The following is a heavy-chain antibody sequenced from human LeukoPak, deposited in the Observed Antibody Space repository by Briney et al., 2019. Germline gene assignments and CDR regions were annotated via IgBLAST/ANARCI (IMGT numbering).Heavy chain of an antibody. Sequence: SQTLSLTCTVSGGSISSGGYYWSWIRQHPGKGLEWIGYIYYSGSTYYNPSLKSRVTISVDTSKNQFSLKLSSVTAADTAVYYCARDQWRIAAAGTGLDYWGQGTLVTVSS. V-gene: IGHV4-31*03. CDR2: IYYSGST. D-gene: IGHD6-13*01. CDR3: ARDQWRIAAAGTGLDY. CDR1: GGSISSGGYY. J-gene: IGHJ4*02.